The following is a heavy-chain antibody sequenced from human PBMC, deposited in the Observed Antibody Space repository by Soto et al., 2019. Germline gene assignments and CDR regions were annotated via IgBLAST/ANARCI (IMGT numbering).Heavy chain of an antibody. Sequence: PSETLSLTCAVSGDSISSGYYWAWLRQPPGKGLEWIGSIYHSGTTYYNPSLKSRVTISVDTSKNQFSLKLTSVTAADSAVYYCARDLDDYVWGSYPYPNWFDPWGQGTLVTVSS. CDR3: ARDLDDYVWGSYPYPNWFDP. D-gene: IGHD3-16*02. CDR1: GDSISSGYY. V-gene: IGHV4-38-2*02. J-gene: IGHJ5*02. CDR2: IYHSGTT.